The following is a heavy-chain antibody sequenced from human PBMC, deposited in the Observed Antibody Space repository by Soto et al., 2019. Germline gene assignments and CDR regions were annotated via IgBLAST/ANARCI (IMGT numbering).Heavy chain of an antibody. Sequence: GESLKISCKGSGYSFTSYWIGWVRQMPGKGLEWMGIIYPGDSDTRYSPSFQGQVTISADKSISTAYLQWSSLKASDTAMYYCARRFGIAARLDYNYGMDVWGQGTTVTVAS. CDR2: IYPGDSDT. D-gene: IGHD6-6*01. J-gene: IGHJ6*02. V-gene: IGHV5-51*01. CDR3: ARRFGIAARLDYNYGMDV. CDR1: GYSFTSYW.